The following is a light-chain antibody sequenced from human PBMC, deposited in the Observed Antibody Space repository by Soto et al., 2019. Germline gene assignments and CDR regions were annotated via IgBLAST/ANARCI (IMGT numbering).Light chain of an antibody. CDR3: TSYTITHIPVI. Sequence: QSALTQPASVSGSPGQSITISCTGTSNDIGGYNYVSWLQQHPGEVPKLIIYEVSNRPSGVSNRFSGSKSGNTASLTITGLQPEDEASYYCTSYTITHIPVIFGGGTQLTVL. J-gene: IGLJ2*01. CDR1: SNDIGGYNY. V-gene: IGLV2-14*01. CDR2: EVS.